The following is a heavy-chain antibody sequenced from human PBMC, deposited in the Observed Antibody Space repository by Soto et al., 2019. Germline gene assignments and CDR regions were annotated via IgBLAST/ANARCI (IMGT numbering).Heavy chain of an antibody. CDR3: ARSDGMDV. V-gene: IGHV5-10-1*01. Sequence: EVQLVQSGAEVKKPGESLRISCKGSGYSFSTYYITWVRQMPGKGLEWMGRIDPSNSYTNYSPSFQGHLTLSADKSINTAYLHWSSLQASDTAVYYRARSDGMDVWGRGTTVTVSS. CDR2: IDPSNSYT. J-gene: IGHJ6*02. CDR1: GYSFSTYY.